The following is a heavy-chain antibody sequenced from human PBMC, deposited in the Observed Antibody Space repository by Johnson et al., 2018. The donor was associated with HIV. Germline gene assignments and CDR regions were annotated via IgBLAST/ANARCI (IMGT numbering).Heavy chain of an antibody. CDR2: ISYDGSYR. D-gene: IGHD5-18*01. V-gene: IGHV3-30*18. CDR3: AKGLDTAMVRDAFDI. Sequence: VHLVESGGGVVQPGRSLRLSCAASGFTFSSCGMHWVRQAPGKGLEWVAVISYDGSYRYYADSVKGRFTISRDNSKNTLYLQMNSLRAEDTAVYYCAKGLDTAMVRDAFDIWGQGTMVTVSS. CDR1: GFTFSSCG. J-gene: IGHJ3*02.